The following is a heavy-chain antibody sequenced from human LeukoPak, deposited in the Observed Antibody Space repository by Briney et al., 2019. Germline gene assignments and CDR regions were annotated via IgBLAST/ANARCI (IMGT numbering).Heavy chain of an antibody. V-gene: IGHV3-30*02. CDR2: IRYDGSNK. Sequence: PGGSLRLSCAASGFTFSSYGMHWVRQAPGKGLEWVAFIRYDGSNKYYADSVKGRFTISRDNSKNTLYLQMNSLRAEDTAVYFCAKAGGRGWLQLFDYWGQGTLVTVSS. CDR3: AKAGGRGWLQLFDY. CDR1: GFTFSSYG. D-gene: IGHD5-24*01. J-gene: IGHJ4*02.